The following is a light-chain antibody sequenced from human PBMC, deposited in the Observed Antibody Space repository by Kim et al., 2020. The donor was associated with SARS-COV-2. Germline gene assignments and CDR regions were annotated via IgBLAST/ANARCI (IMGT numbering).Light chain of an antibody. CDR1: QSVSSN. CDR3: QQYNNWTPWT. V-gene: IGKV3-15*01. Sequence: SQGERATLSCRASQSVSSNLAWYQQKPGQAPRLLIYGESTRATGIPARFSGSGSGTEFTLTISSLQSEDFAVYYCQQYNNWTPWTFGQGTKVDIK. CDR2: GES. J-gene: IGKJ1*01.